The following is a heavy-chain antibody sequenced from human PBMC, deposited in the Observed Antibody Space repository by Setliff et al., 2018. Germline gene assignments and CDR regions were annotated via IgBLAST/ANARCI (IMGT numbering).Heavy chain of an antibody. CDR3: VREGVDRRSSTDYRYYMDV. J-gene: IGHJ6*03. CDR1: GGTFSSYG. D-gene: IGHD6-6*01. Sequence: SVKVSCKASGGTFSSYGISWVRQAPGQGLEWMGGTIPIFGTTNYAQKFQGRLTIITDESTNTAFMQLSSLRSDDTAVYYCVREGVDRRSSTDYRYYMDVWGKGTTVTVSS. V-gene: IGHV1-69*05. CDR2: TIPIFGTT.